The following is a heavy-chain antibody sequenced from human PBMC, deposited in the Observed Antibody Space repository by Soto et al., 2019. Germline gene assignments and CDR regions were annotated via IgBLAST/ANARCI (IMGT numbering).Heavy chain of an antibody. CDR3: ARDAAYYGSGSYYRYYYYYGMDV. CDR1: GFTFSSYA. V-gene: IGHV3-30-3*01. J-gene: IGHJ6*02. CDR2: ISYDGCNK. Sequence: VGSLRLSCAASGFTFSSYAMHWVRQAPGKGLEWVAVISYDGCNKYYADSVKGRFTISRDNSKNTLYLQMNSLRAEDTAVYYCARDAAYYGSGSYYRYYYYYGMDVWGQGTTVTVSS. D-gene: IGHD3-10*01.